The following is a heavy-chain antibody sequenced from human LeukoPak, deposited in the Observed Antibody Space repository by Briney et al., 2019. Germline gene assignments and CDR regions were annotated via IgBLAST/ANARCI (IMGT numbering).Heavy chain of an antibody. Sequence: GGSLTLSCAASGFTVSTNYMSWVRQAPGKGLEWVSVIYSGGNTYYAHSVKGRFTISRDNSKNTLYLQMNSLRAEDTALYYCARGWVWFDPWGQGALVTVSS. D-gene: IGHD6-13*01. V-gene: IGHV3-53*01. J-gene: IGHJ5*02. CDR1: GFTVSTNY. CDR3: ARGWVWFDP. CDR2: IYSGGNT.